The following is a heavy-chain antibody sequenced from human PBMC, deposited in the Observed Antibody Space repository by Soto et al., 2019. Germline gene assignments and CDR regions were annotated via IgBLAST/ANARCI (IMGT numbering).Heavy chain of an antibody. D-gene: IGHD6-13*01. CDR1: GDSVTSHY. CDR3: ARNRGSSWYAPSFDY. J-gene: IGHJ4*02. V-gene: IGHV4-59*02. Sequence: PSETLSLTCSFSGDSVTSHYLTWIRQSPEKGLEWIGYMHYTGFYHYNPSLKSRLTISVDRSKNQFTLQLTSVTAADTAVYYFARNRGSSWYAPSFDYWGKETLLTV. CDR2: MHYTGFY.